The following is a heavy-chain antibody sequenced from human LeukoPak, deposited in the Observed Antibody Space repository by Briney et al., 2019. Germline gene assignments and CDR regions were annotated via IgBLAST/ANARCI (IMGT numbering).Heavy chain of an antibody. D-gene: IGHD5-24*01. CDR3: ARSLSERWLQLGYYYYMDV. CDR2: IIPIFGTA. Sequence: SVKVSCKASGGTFSSYAISWVRQAPGQGLEWMGGIIPIFGTANYAQKFQGGVTITADKSTSTAYMELSSLRSADTAVYYCARSLSERWLQLGYYYYMDVWGKGTTVTVSS. V-gene: IGHV1-69*06. J-gene: IGHJ6*03. CDR1: GGTFSSYA.